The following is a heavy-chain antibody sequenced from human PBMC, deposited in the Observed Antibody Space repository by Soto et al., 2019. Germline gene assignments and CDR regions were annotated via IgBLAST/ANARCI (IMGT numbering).Heavy chain of an antibody. Sequence: GGSLRLSCAASGFTFSSYGMHWVRQAPGKGLEWVAVISYDGSNKYYADSVKGRFTISRDNSKNTLYLQMNSLRAEDTAVYYCAKEGDCSSTSCYFDYWGQGTLVTVSS. CDR2: ISYDGSNK. CDR3: AKEGDCSSTSCYFDY. J-gene: IGHJ4*02. V-gene: IGHV3-30*18. CDR1: GFTFSSYG. D-gene: IGHD2-2*01.